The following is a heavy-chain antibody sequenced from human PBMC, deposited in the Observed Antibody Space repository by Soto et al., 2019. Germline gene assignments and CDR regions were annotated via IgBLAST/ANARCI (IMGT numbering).Heavy chain of an antibody. V-gene: IGHV3-48*01. CDR1: GFTFSSYS. D-gene: IGHD6-13*01. Sequence: PGGSLRLSCTASGFTFSSYSMNWVRQAPGKGLEWVSYISSTSSTIYYADSVKGRFTISRDTAKNSLYLQMNSLRAEDTAVYYCARGAQQQLYYYYYYYMDVWGKGTTVTVSS. J-gene: IGHJ6*03. CDR3: ARGAQQQLYYYYYYYMDV. CDR2: ISSTSSTI.